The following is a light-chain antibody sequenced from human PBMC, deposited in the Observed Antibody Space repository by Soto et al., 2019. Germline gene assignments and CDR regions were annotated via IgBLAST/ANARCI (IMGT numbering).Light chain of an antibody. J-gene: IGKJ1*01. CDR1: QSILYSPNNKNY. V-gene: IGKV4-1*01. Sequence: DIVMTQSPDSMAVSLGERATINCKSSQSILYSPNNKNYLAWYQQKPGQPPKLLIYWASTRESGVPDRFSGSGSGTDFTLTISSLQDEDVAVYYCQQYDVPQNFGQGTKVEIK. CDR2: WAS. CDR3: QQYDVPQN.